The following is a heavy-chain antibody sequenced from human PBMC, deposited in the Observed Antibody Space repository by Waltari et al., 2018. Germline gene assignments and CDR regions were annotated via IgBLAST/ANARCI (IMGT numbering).Heavy chain of an antibody. J-gene: IGHJ5*02. Sequence: QVQLVQSGAEVKKPGASVKVSCKASGSTFTGYYLPWLRRAPGQGLEWMGWINPNSGGTNYAQKFQGRVTMTRDTSISTAYMELSRLRSDDTAVYYCAREVAAAGNWFDPWGQGTLVTVSS. CDR2: INPNSGGT. CDR1: GSTFTGYY. V-gene: IGHV1-2*02. CDR3: AREVAAAGNWFDP. D-gene: IGHD6-13*01.